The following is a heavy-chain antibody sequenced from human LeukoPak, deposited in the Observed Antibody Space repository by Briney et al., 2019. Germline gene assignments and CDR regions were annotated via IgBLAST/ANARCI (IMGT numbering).Heavy chain of an antibody. CDR2: INPSDGST. V-gene: IGHV1-46*01. CDR3: ARDGPTAAPFDY. Sequence: ASVKVSCEASGYRFTSYDMHWVRQAPGQGLEWMGIINPSDGSTSYAQRFQGRVAMTRDTSTTTVYMEVNSLTSEDTAVYFCARDGPTAAPFDYWGQGTLVTVSS. CDR1: GYRFTSYD. J-gene: IGHJ4*02. D-gene: IGHD2-2*01.